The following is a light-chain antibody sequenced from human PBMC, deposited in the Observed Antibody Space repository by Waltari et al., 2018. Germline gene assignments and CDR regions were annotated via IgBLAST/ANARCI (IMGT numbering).Light chain of an antibody. CDR1: VSPTKF. J-gene: IGLJ2*01. CDR2: GVS. V-gene: IGLV2-14*03. Sequence: QSALTQPPSVAGSPGQSLTVSCSGVSPTKFVSWYQQHPAKPPRLLMYGVSERPSGVSNRFSGSKSGSTASLTISGLQAEDEADYFCTSYAGSDIFLLFGGGTKLTVL. CDR3: TSYAGSDIFLL.